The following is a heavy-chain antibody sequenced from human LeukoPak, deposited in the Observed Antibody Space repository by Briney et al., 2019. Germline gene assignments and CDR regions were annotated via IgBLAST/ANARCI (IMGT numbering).Heavy chain of an antibody. J-gene: IGHJ4*02. CDR3: ARSYTAMVRSLVY. CDR2: IYSGGST. V-gene: IGHV3-53*01. Sequence: GGSLRLSCAASGFTFSSYAMSWVRQAPGKGLEWVSVIYSGGSTYYADSVKGRFTISRDNSKNTLYLQMNSLRAEDTAVYYCARSYTAMVRSLVYWGQGTLVTVSS. CDR1: GFTFSSYA. D-gene: IGHD5-18*01.